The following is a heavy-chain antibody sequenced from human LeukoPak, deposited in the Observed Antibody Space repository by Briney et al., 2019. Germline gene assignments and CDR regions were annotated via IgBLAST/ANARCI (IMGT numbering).Heavy chain of an antibody. CDR3: ARDDKGGWFDP. CDR2: IYSSGST. D-gene: IGHD3-16*01. V-gene: IGHV4-31*03. CDR1: GGSISSGDYY. Sequence: SETLSLTCTVSGGSISSGDYYWSWIRQHPGKGLEWIGYIYSSGSTYYNPSLKSRVTISVDTSKNQFSLKLSSLTAADTAVYYCARDDKGGWFDPWGQGTLVTVSS. J-gene: IGHJ5*02.